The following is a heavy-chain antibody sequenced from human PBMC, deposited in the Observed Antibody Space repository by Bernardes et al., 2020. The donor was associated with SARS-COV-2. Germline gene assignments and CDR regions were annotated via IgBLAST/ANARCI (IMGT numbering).Heavy chain of an antibody. V-gene: IGHV1-18*01. CDR2: ISAYIGNT. J-gene: IGHJ4*02. CDR1: GYTSTSYH. Sequence: ASMKVSCKASGYTSTSYHISWVRQAPGQGLEWMGWISAYIGNTKYAQKFQGRVTMTTDTSTSTAYMELRSLRSDDTAVYYCARNVDPLVTLFDSWGQGTLVTVSS. CDR3: ARNVDPLVTLFDS. D-gene: IGHD6-13*01.